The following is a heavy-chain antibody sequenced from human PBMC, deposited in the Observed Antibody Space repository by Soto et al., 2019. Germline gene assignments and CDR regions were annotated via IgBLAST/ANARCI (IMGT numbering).Heavy chain of an antibody. CDR1: GFTFSDFS. Sequence: GGSLRLSCAASGFTFSDFSMTWVRQAPGKGLEWVSSISRSNDYIFYADSVKGRFTISRDNAKNSLYLQMDSLRAEDTAVYYCARHAIAHLGGDYWGQGTLVTVSS. J-gene: IGHJ4*02. CDR2: ISRSNDYI. CDR3: ARHAIAHLGGDY. D-gene: IGHD3-3*01. V-gene: IGHV3-21*01.